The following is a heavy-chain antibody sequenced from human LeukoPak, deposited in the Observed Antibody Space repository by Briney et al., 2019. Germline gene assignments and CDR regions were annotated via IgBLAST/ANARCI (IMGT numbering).Heavy chain of an antibody. D-gene: IGHD3-16*01. J-gene: IGHJ4*02. V-gene: IGHV3-23*01. CDR2: ISGNGGST. Sequence: GGSLRLSCAASGFTFSSYAMSWVRQAPGKGLEWVSGISGNGGSTYYADSMKGRFTISRDNSKNTLYLQMNSLRAEDTAVYYCAKIPALWYFDYWGQGTLVTVSS. CDR3: AKIPALWYFDY. CDR1: GFTFSSYA.